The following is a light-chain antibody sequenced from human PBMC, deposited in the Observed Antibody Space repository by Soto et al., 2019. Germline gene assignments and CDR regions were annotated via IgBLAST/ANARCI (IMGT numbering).Light chain of an antibody. V-gene: IGKV1-5*03. Sequence: DIPMTQSPSNLSASVGDRVTITCRASQSITSLLAWYQQKPGEAPKLLIYKTSTLERGVPSRFSGRGSGTEFTLTINNLQPDEFASYYCQHYNTYSPFGGGTKVEIK. J-gene: IGKJ4*02. CDR1: QSITSL. CDR3: QHYNTYSP. CDR2: KTS.